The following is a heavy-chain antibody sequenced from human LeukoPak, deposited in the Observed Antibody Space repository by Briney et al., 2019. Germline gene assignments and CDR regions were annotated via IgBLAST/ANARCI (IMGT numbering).Heavy chain of an antibody. V-gene: IGHV4-34*01. CDR3: ARDPHYDSSGYYRGY. CDR1: GGSFSGYY. J-gene: IGHJ4*02. Sequence: SETLSLTCAAYGGSFSGYYWSWIRQPPGKGLEWIGEINHSGSTNYNPSLKSRVTISVDTSKNQFSLKLSSVTAADTAVYYCARDPHYDSSGYYRGYWGQGTLVTVSS. CDR2: INHSGST. D-gene: IGHD3-22*01.